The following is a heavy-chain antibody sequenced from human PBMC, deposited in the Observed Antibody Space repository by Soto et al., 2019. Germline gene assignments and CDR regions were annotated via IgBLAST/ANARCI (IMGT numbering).Heavy chain of an antibody. D-gene: IGHD6-19*01. V-gene: IGHV1-69*13. J-gene: IGHJ5*02. CDR1: GGTFSSYA. CDR2: IIPIFGTA. Sequence: ASVKVSCKASGGTFSSYAISWVRQAPGQGLEWMGGIIPIFGTANYAQKFQGRVTITADESTSTAYMELSSLRSEDTAVYYCARDPVSRAVAGYHWFDPWGQGTLVTVSS. CDR3: ARDPVSRAVAGYHWFDP.